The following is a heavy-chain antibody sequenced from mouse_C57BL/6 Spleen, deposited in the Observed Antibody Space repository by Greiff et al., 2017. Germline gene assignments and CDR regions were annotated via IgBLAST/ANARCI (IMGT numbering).Heavy chain of an antibody. CDR1: GYTFTSYW. CDR2: IYPSDSET. Sequence: QVQLQQPGAELVRPRSSVKLSCKASGYTFTSYWMDWVKQRPGQGLEWIGNIYPSDSETHYNQKFKDKATLTVDKSSSTAYMQLSSLTSEDSAVYYCARRYYGSSAWYFDVWGTGTTVTVSS. D-gene: IGHD1-1*01. CDR3: ARRYYGSSAWYFDV. J-gene: IGHJ1*03. V-gene: IGHV1-61*01.